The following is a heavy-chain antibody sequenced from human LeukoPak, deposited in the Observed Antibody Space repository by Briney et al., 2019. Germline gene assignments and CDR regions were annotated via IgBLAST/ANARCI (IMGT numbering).Heavy chain of an antibody. CDR1: GGSISSYY. D-gene: IGHD1-7*01. J-gene: IGHJ4*02. V-gene: IGHV4-59*01. CDR2: IYYSGST. CDR3: ARDAGNWNYGLYYFDY. Sequence: SETLSLTCTVSGGSISSYYWGWIRQPPGKGLEWIGYIYYSGSTNYNPSLKSRVTISVDTSKNQFSLKLSSVTAADTAVYYCARDAGNWNYGLYYFDYWGQGTLVTVSS.